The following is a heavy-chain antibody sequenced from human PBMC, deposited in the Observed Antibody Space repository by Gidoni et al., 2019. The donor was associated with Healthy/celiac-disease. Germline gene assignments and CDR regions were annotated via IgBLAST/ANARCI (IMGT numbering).Heavy chain of an antibody. CDR2: IYYSGST. CDR1: GGSISSYY. Sequence: QVQLQESGPGLVKPSETLSLTCTVSGGSISSYYWSWIRQPPGKGLEWIGYIYYSGSTNYNPSLKSRVTISVDTSKNQFSLKRSSVTAADTAVYYCARTSYSSSELDYWGQGTLVTVSS. D-gene: IGHD6-6*01. J-gene: IGHJ4*02. V-gene: IGHV4-59*08. CDR3: ARTSYSSSELDY.